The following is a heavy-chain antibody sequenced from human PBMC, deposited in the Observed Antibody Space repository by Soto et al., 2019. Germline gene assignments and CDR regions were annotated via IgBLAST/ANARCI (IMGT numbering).Heavy chain of an antibody. CDR1: GITFNRSA. CDR2: IVGGSNNR. V-gene: IGHV1-58*02. CDR3: AAVQESPYSMRI. J-gene: IGHJ6*02. D-gene: IGHD2-15*01. Sequence: QMQLVQSGPEVKKPGTSVKVSCKASGITFNRSAIQWVRQARGQRLEWVGWIVGGSNNRDYAQKFQERVTLPSDMSTSTVSMELSSLRSEDTPVYYCAAVQESPYSMRIWGQGTTVTVSS.